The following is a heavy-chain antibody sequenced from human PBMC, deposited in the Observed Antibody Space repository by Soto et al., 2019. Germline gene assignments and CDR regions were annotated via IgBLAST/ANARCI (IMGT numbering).Heavy chain of an antibody. D-gene: IGHD6-13*01. V-gene: IGHV3-23*01. CDR2: ISGSGGRT. Sequence: EVQLLDSGGGLVQPGGSLRLSCAASGFSFNSDAMSWVRQAPGKGLEWVSTISGSGGRTYYADSVKGRFTISRDNSKNTLFLQMPSLRAEETAEYYCARGSPWSPFDYWGQGTLVTVSS. CDR1: GFSFNSDA. CDR3: ARGSPWSPFDY. J-gene: IGHJ4*02.